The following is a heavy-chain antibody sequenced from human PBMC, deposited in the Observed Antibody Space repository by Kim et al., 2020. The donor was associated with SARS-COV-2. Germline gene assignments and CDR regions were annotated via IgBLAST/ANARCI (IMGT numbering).Heavy chain of an antibody. D-gene: IGHD3-10*01. CDR3: ARRLSNTTGWGSHYCDL. J-gene: IGHJ4*02. CDR2: INHSGRT. V-gene: IGHV4-34*01. Sequence: SETLSLTCAVYGGSFSGYYWSWIRQPPGKGLEWIGEINHSGRTNYNPSLKSRVTISVDTSNNQFPLKLTSVTAADTAVYSWARRLSNTTGWGSHYCDLWGQGTLVTVSS. CDR1: GGSFSGYY.